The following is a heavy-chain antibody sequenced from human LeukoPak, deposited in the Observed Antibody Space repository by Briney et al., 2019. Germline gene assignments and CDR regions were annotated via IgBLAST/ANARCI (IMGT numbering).Heavy chain of an antibody. CDR2: INHNGST. Sequence: SETLSLTCAVYGGSFSGYYWSWIRQPPGKGLEWIGEINHNGSTNYNPSLKSRVTISVDTSKNQFSLKLSSVTAADTAVYYCARGSGYSSSSGKYFQHWGQGTLVTVSS. J-gene: IGHJ1*01. V-gene: IGHV4-34*01. CDR1: GGSFSGYY. CDR3: ARGSGYSSSSGKYFQH. D-gene: IGHD6-13*01.